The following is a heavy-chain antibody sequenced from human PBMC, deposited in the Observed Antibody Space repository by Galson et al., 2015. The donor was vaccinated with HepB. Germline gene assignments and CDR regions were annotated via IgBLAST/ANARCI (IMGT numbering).Heavy chain of an antibody. D-gene: IGHD6-19*01. J-gene: IGHJ3*02. CDR1: GFSLSTSGMC. CDR2: IDWDDDK. V-gene: IGHV2-70*11. CDR3: ARIPSGSIAVAGGDAFDI. Sequence: ALVKPTQTLTLTCTFSGFSLSTSGMCVSWIRQPPGKALEWLARIDWDDDKYYSTSLKTRLTISKDTSKNQVVLTMTNMDPVDTATYYCARIPSGSIAVAGGDAFDIWGQGTMVTVSS.